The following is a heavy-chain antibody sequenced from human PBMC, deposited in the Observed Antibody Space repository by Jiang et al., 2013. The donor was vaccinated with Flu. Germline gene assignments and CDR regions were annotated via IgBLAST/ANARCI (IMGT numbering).Heavy chain of an antibody. CDR1: GDSISSNHW. Sequence: GTLSLTCAVSGDSISSNHWWSWVRQPPGKGLEWIGEIHHIGSTNYNPSLKSRVTISVDKSKNQFSLMLSSVTAADTAVYYCVTNGYYSLNYWGQGTLVTVSS. CDR2: IHHIGST. CDR3: VTNGYYSLNY. D-gene: IGHD3-3*01. V-gene: IGHV4-4*02. J-gene: IGHJ4*02.